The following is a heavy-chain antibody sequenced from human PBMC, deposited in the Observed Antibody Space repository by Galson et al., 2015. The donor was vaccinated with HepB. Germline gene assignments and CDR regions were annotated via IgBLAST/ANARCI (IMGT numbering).Heavy chain of an antibody. CDR2: ISISTTTI. Sequence: SLRLPCAASGFIFSSHSMNWVRQAPGKALEWISYISISTTTIYYADSVKGRFTISRDNAKNSLYLQMNSLRAEDTAIYYCARDNGYCGGDVCYDGIGFDYWGQGTLVTVSS. J-gene: IGHJ4*02. CDR1: GFIFSSHS. V-gene: IGHV3-48*01. D-gene: IGHD2-21*01. CDR3: ARDNGYCGGDVCYDGIGFDY.